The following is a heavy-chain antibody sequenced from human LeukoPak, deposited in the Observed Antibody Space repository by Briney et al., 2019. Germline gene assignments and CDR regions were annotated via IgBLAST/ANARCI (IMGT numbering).Heavy chain of an antibody. CDR3: ARDVDFDS. J-gene: IGHJ4*02. CDR2: INSDATST. CDR1: GFTFRSYW. V-gene: IGHV3-74*01. Sequence: GGSLRLSCAASGFTFRSYWMHWVRQGLGKGLMWVSRINSDATSTTYADSVKGRFTISRDNAKNTLYLQMDSLTAEDSGVYYCARDVDFDSWGQGTLVTVSS.